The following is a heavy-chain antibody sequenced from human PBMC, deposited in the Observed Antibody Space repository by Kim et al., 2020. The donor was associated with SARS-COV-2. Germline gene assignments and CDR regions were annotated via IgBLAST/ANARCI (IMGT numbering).Heavy chain of an antibody. Sequence: YALTLKDRITRNPDTSTNRFSLQLKSVTPEDTAVYYCARDRQRAGTGVDYWGQGTLVTVSS. V-gene: IGHV6-1*01. J-gene: IGHJ4*02. D-gene: IGHD6-19*01. CDR3: ARDRQRAGTGVDY.